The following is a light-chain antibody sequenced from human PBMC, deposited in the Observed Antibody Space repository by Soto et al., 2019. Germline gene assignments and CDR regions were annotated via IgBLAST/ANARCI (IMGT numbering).Light chain of an antibody. CDR1: QSVGGS. CDR2: DAS. J-gene: IGKJ4*01. V-gene: IGKV3-11*01. CDR3: HQRTNRALT. Sequence: EIVLTQSPATLSLSPGERATLSCRASQSVGGSLAWYQQKPGQAPRLLIYDASNRATGIPARFSGSGSGTDFTLTISSFDAEDFAVHYCHQRTNRALTFGGGTKVEIK.